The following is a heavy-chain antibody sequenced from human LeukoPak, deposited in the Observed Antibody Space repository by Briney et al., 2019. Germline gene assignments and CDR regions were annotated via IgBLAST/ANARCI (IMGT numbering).Heavy chain of an antibody. V-gene: IGHV3-23*01. D-gene: IGHD5-12*01. J-gene: IGHJ4*02. CDR1: GFTFSSYA. CDR2: ISGSGGST. Sequence: PGGSLRLSCAASGFTFSSYAMSWVRQAPGKGLEWVSAISGSGGSTYYADSVKGRFTISRDNAKNSLYLQMSSLRDEDTAVYYCARIRYSGYDSFDYWGQGTLVTVSS. CDR3: ARIRYSGYDSFDY.